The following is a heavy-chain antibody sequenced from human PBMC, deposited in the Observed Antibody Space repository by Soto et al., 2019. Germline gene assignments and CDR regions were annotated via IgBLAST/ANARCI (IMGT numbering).Heavy chain of an antibody. CDR3: ARDASGTTSFLAS. CDR2: IWLDGSER. J-gene: IGHJ5*01. V-gene: IGHV3-33*01. Sequence: WGSLRLSCEASGFMFGTSGMHWVRQAPGKGLEWVSGIWLDGSERYYSDSVKGRFTISRDNSKNTLFLQMNSLRVEDTAVYFCARDASGTTSFLASWGQGTLVTVSS. CDR1: GFMFGTSG. D-gene: IGHD1-1*01.